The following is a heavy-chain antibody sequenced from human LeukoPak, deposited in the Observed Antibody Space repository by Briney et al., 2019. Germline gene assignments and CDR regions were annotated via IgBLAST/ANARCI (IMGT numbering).Heavy chain of an antibody. CDR2: ISGSGGST. CDR1: GFTFSSYT. CDR3: AKDHLDSGSED. Sequence: GGSLRLSCTASGFTFSSYTMSWVRQAPGKGLEWVSAISGSGGSTYYADSVKGRFTISRDNSKNTLYLQMNSLRAEDTAVYYCAKDHLDSGSEDWGQGTLVTVSS. J-gene: IGHJ4*02. D-gene: IGHD1-26*01. V-gene: IGHV3-23*01.